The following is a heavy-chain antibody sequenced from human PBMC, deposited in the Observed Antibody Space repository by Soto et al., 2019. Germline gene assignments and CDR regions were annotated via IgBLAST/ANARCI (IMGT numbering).Heavy chain of an antibody. CDR3: ARESATGLNWFDP. CDR1: GFTFSSYS. Sequence: GGSLRLSCAASGFTFSSYSMNWVRQAPGKGLEWVSYISSSSSTIYYADSVKGRFTISRDNAKNSLYLQMNSLRAEDTAVYYCARESATGLNWFDPWGQGTLVIVSS. V-gene: IGHV3-48*01. J-gene: IGHJ5*02. CDR2: ISSSSSTI.